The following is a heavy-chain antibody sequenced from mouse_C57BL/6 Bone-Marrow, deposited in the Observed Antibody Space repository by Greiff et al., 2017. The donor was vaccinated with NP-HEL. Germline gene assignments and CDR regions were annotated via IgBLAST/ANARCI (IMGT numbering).Heavy chain of an antibody. Sequence: EVKLVESGGGLVQPGGSLSLSCAASGFTFTDYYMSWVRQPPGKALEWLGFIRNKANGYTTEYSASVKGRFTISRDNSQSILYLQMNALRAEDSATYYCARERYDYDEGYYFDYWGQGTTLTVSS. CDR1: GFTFTDYY. D-gene: IGHD2-4*01. CDR2: IRNKANGYTT. J-gene: IGHJ2*01. CDR3: ARERYDYDEGYYFDY. V-gene: IGHV7-3*01.